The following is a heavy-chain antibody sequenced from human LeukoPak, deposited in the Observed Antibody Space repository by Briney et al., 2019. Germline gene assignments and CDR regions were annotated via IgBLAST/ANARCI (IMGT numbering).Heavy chain of an antibody. CDR1: GFTFSNYA. CDR3: AKVGPKSYFASGSYSDY. CDR2: MLASGST. D-gene: IGHD3-10*01. Sequence: GRSLRLSCAASGFTFSNYAMSWVRQAPGKGLEWVSVMLASGSTYYADSVKGRFSVSRDTSKNTVYLQMNSLKAEDTATYYCAKVGPKSYFASGSYSDYWGQGTLVTVSS. J-gene: IGHJ4*02. V-gene: IGHV3-23*01.